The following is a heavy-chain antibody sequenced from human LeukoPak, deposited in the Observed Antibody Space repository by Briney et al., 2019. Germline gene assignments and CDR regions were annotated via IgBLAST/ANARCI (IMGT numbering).Heavy chain of an antibody. D-gene: IGHD5-18*01. J-gene: IGHJ4*02. CDR2: IIPIFGTA. V-gene: IGHV1-69*05. CDR3: ARVGGYSYGSHFDY. CDR1: GGTFSSYA. Sequence: SVKVSCKASGGTFSSYAISWVRQAPGHGLEWMGRIIPIFGTANYAQKFQGRVTITTDESTSTAYMELSSLRSEDTAVYYCARVGGYSYGSHFDYWGQGTLVTVSS.